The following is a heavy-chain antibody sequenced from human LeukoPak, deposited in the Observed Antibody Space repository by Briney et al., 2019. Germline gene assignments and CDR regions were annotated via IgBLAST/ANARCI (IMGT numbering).Heavy chain of an antibody. Sequence: GASVKVSCKVSGYTLTELSMHWVRQVPGKGLEWMGGFDPEDGETIYAQKFQGRVTMTEDTSTDTAYMELSNLRAEDTAMYYCAKCTSGSCYSAGAFDIWGHGTMVTVSS. V-gene: IGHV1-24*01. CDR2: FDPEDGET. D-gene: IGHD2-15*01. CDR3: AKCTSGSCYSAGAFDI. CDR1: GYTLTELS. J-gene: IGHJ3*02.